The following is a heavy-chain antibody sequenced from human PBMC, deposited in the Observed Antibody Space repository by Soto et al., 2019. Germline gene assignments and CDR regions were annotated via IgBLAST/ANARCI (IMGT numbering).Heavy chain of an antibody. CDR2: IIPIFGTA. CDR1: GGTFSSYA. J-gene: IGHJ4*02. CDR3: AREEEPYCGGDCYSWDFDY. V-gene: IGHV1-69*13. Sequence: SVKVSCKASGGTFSSYAISWVRQAPGQGLEWMGGIIPIFGTANYAQKFQGRVTITADESTSTAYMELSSLRSEDTAVYYCAREEEPYCGGDCYSWDFDYWGQGTLVTVSS. D-gene: IGHD2-21*02.